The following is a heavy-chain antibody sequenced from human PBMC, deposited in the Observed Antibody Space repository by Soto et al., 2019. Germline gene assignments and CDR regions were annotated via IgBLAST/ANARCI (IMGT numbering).Heavy chain of an antibody. D-gene: IGHD2-2*01. CDR1: GYSFTSYW. Sequence: PGESLKISCKGSGYSFTSYWIGWVRQIPWKGLEWMGIIYPGDSDTRYSPSFQGQVTISADKSISTAYLQWSSLKASDTAMYYCARLGFMPYYYYYMDVWGKGTTVTVSS. CDR2: IYPGDSDT. CDR3: ARLGFMPYYYYYMDV. V-gene: IGHV5-51*01. J-gene: IGHJ6*03.